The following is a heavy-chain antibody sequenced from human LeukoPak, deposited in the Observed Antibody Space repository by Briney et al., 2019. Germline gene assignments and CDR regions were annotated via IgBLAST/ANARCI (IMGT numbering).Heavy chain of an antibody. V-gene: IGHV5-51*01. D-gene: IGHD2-15*01. Sequence: PGESLKISCKGSGYSFTHYWIGWVRQMPGKGLEWMGIIYPGDSDTRYSPSFQGQVTISADKSISTAYLQWSSLKASDTAMYYCGRGGYYSGGIFYYYFDYWGQGTLVTVSS. CDR1: GYSFTHYW. J-gene: IGHJ4*02. CDR3: GRGGYYSGGIFYYYFDY. CDR2: IYPGDSDT.